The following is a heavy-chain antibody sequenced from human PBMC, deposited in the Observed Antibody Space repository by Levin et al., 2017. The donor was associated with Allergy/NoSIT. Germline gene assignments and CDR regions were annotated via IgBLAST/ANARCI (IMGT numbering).Heavy chain of an antibody. CDR2: ISSSGSTI. Sequence: GGSLRLSCAASGFTFSSYEMNWVRQAPGKGLEWVSYISSSGSTIYYADSVKGRFTISRDNAKNSLYLQMNSLRAEDTAVYYCARHNSGSYPDWFDPWGQGTLVTVSS. CDR1: GFTFSSYE. CDR3: ARHNSGSYPDWFDP. D-gene: IGHD1-26*01. V-gene: IGHV3-48*03. J-gene: IGHJ5*02.